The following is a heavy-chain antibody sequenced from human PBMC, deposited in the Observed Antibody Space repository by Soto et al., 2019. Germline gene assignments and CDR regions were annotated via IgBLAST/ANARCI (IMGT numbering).Heavy chain of an antibody. CDR2: IYSGGNT. Sequence: EVQLVESGGGLIQPGGSLRLSCAASGFSVSSNYMSWVRQAPGKGLEWVSVIYSGGNTHYADSVKGRFTIYRDNSKNTLYLQMNSLRAEDTAVYYCARDSTWIPYFHYGMDVWGQGTKVTVSS. J-gene: IGHJ6*02. V-gene: IGHV3-53*01. D-gene: IGHD5-18*01. CDR1: GFSVSSNY. CDR3: ARDSTWIPYFHYGMDV.